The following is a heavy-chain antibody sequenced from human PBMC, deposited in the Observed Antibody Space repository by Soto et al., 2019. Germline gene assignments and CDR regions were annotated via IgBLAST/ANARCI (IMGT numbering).Heavy chain of an antibody. CDR3: ARSVAVPGAHIDY. D-gene: IGHD6-19*01. CDR1: GGSISGSY. J-gene: IGHJ4*02. Sequence: PSETLSLTCIVSGGSISGSYCSWIRQSPGKGLEWLGYVYYTGSTNYSPSLRSRVSISVDTSKNEFSLRLSSVTAADTAVYFCARSVAVPGAHIDYWGQGTQVTVPQ. V-gene: IGHV4-59*01. CDR2: VYYTGST.